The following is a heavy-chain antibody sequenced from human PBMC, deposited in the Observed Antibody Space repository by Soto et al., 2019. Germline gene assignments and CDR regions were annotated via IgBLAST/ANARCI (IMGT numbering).Heavy chain of an antibody. Sequence: QVQLVESGGGVVQPGTSLRLSCSASGFTLSGVDMHWVRQAPGKGLEWVAVMSYDGRKQYYADSVKGRFTVSRDSSKSTLYLQMNSLRTEDAAGYYCAKGGWYTSSSRSDCWGQGTLVTVSS. CDR1: GFTLSGVD. V-gene: IGHV3-30*18. J-gene: IGHJ4*02. CDR3: AKGGWYTSSSRSDC. CDR2: MSYDGRKQ. D-gene: IGHD6-6*01.